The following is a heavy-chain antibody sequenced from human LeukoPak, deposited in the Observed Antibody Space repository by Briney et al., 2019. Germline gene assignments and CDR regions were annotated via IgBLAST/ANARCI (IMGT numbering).Heavy chain of an antibody. J-gene: IGHJ4*02. V-gene: IGHV4-38-2*02. Sequence: PSETLSLTCIVSAYSISSDYYWGWIRQPPGKGLEWIGSIFHSGSTYYNPSLKSRLTISVDTSNNQFSLKLTSVTAADTAVYYCARGRGFELRYFIDWGQGTLVTVSS. D-gene: IGHD3-9*01. CDR2: IFHSGST. CDR3: ARGRGFELRYFID. CDR1: AYSISSDYY.